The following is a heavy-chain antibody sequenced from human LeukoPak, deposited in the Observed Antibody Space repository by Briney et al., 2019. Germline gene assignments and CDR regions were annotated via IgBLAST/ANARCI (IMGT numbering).Heavy chain of an antibody. V-gene: IGHV1-2*02. Sequence: ASVKVPCKASGYTFTGYYMHWVRQAPGQGLEWMGWINPNSGGTNYAQKFQGRVTMTRDTSISTAYMELSRLRSDDTAVYYCARDYYDSSGYYFARWFDPWGQGTLVTVSS. J-gene: IGHJ5*02. CDR1: GYTFTGYY. CDR3: ARDYYDSSGYYFARWFDP. D-gene: IGHD3-22*01. CDR2: INPNSGGT.